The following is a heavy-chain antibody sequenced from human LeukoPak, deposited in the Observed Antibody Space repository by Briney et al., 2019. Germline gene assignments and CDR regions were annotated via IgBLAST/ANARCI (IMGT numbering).Heavy chain of an antibody. Sequence: PGGSLRLSRAASGFTFSDYWMQWVRQAPGKGLEWVANIKEDGSNKYYVDSVKGRFTISRDNAKNSLYLQMNSLGAEDTAVYYCARRYFDSWGQGTLVTVSS. J-gene: IGHJ4*02. CDR2: IKEDGSNK. V-gene: IGHV3-7*03. CDR3: ARRYFDS. CDR1: GFTFSDYW.